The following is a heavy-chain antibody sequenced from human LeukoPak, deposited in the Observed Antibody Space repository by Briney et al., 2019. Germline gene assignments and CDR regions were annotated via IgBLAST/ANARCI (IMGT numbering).Heavy chain of an antibody. D-gene: IGHD6-6*01. Sequence: GGSLRLSCAASGFTVSSNYMSWVRQAPGKGLEWVSVIHTGGTTYYSDSVKGRFTISRDNSKNTLYLQMNGLRTEDTAVYYCARGTPSYSSSQNYFDYWGQGTLVTVFS. J-gene: IGHJ4*02. CDR3: ARGTPSYSSSQNYFDY. V-gene: IGHV3-66*02. CDR2: IHTGGTT. CDR1: GFTVSSNY.